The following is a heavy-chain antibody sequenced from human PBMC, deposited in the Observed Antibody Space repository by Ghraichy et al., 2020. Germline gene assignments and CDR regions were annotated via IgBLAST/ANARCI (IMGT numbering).Heavy chain of an antibody. D-gene: IGHD3-3*01. CDR2: INSDGSST. CDR1: GFTISSYW. CDR3: VFHDFWSGLDV. V-gene: IGHV3-74*01. Sequence: GGSLRLSCAASGFTISSYWMHWVRQAPGKGLVWVSRINSDGSSTSYADSVKGRFTISRDNAKNTLYLQMNSLRAEDTAVYYCVFHDFWSGLDVWGQGTTVTVFS. J-gene: IGHJ6*02.